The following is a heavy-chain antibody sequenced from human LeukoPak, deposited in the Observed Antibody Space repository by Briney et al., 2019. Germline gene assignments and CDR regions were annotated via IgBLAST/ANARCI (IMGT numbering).Heavy chain of an antibody. Sequence: ASVKVSCKASGYTFTSYGISWVRQAPGQGLEWMGRISAYNGNTNYAQKLQGRVTMTTDTSTSTAYMELRSLRSDDTAVYYCARVRGSGSYKWFDPWGKGTTVTVSS. CDR3: ARVRGSGSYKWFDP. D-gene: IGHD3-10*01. J-gene: IGHJ6*04. CDR1: GYTFTSYG. V-gene: IGHV1-18*01. CDR2: ISAYNGNT.